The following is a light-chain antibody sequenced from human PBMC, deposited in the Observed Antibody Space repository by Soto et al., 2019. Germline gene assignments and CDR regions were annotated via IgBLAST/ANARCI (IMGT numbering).Light chain of an antibody. V-gene: IGLV2-8*01. CDR1: SSDVGGYNY. CDR2: EVS. CDR3: SSFAGNNNLI. Sequence: QSALTQPPSASGSLGQSVTISCTGTSSDVGGYNYVSWYQQDPGKAPKLMISEVSKRPSGVPDRFSGSKSGNTASLTVSGRQAEDEADYYCSSFAGNNNLIFGGGTKLTVL. J-gene: IGLJ2*01.